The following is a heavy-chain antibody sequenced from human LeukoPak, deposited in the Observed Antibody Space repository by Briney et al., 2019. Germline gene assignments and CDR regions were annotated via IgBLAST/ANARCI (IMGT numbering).Heavy chain of an antibody. Sequence: SETLSLTCAVSGCSISSGYYWGWIRQPPGKGLEWIGSIYHSGSTYYNPSLKSRVTISVDTSKNQFSLKLSSVTAADTAVYYCARRKIFGVTSWYFDLWGRGTLVTVSS. V-gene: IGHV4-38-2*01. CDR3: ARRKIFGVTSWYFDL. CDR1: GCSISSGYY. J-gene: IGHJ2*01. D-gene: IGHD3-3*01. CDR2: IYHSGST.